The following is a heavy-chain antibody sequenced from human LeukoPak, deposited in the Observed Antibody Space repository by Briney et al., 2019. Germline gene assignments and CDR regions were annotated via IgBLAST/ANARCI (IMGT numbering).Heavy chain of an antibody. CDR2: IFSMGSIL. Sequence: GGSLRLSCAASGVTFSDYYMSWIRAALGEGLWRVSYIFSMGSILHYTESVKSPFTPSTDTAKNSLYLQMNSLRDEDTAVCYCARALGGYSYGHGLGYWGQGNLVTVSS. V-gene: IGHV3-11*01. J-gene: IGHJ4*02. CDR1: GVTFSDYY. CDR3: ARALGGYSYGHGLGY. D-gene: IGHD5-18*01.